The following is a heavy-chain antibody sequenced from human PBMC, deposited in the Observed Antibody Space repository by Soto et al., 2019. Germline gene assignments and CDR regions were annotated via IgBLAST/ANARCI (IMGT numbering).Heavy chain of an antibody. CDR1: GFTFNNYW. V-gene: IGHV3-74*01. CDR2: IKTDGSSP. CDR3: ARDRIAGSGSCDN. J-gene: IGHJ4*02. D-gene: IGHD3-10*01. Sequence: GGSLRLSCAASGFTFNNYWMHWVRQAPGKGLVWVSRIKTDGSSPNYADSVEGRFTISSDNAKNTLYLQMNSLRVEDTAVYYCARDRIAGSGSCDNWGQVTMDTVSS.